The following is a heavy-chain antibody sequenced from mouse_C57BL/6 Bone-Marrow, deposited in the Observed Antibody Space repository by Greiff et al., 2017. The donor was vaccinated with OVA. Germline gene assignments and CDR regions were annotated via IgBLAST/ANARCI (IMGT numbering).Heavy chain of an antibody. CDR3: ARVYYGSSDWYFDV. CDR1: GFTFSDYY. J-gene: IGHJ1*03. V-gene: IGHV5-16*01. CDR2: INYDGSST. Sequence: EVMLVESEGGLVQPGSSMKLSCTASGFTFSDYYMAWVRQVPEKGLEWVANINYDGSSTYYLDSLKSRFIISRDNAKNILYLQMSSLKSEDTATDYCARVYYGSSDWYFDVWGTGTTVTVSS. D-gene: IGHD1-1*01.